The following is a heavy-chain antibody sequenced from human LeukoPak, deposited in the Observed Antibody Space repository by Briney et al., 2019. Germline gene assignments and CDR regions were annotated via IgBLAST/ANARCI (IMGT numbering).Heavy chain of an antibody. V-gene: IGHV2-5*02. CDR3: AHSYSSGWYHYFDY. J-gene: IGHJ4*02. CDR1: GFSLSTSGVG. Sequence: SGPTLVKPTQTLTLTCTFSGFSLSTSGVGVGWIRQPPGKALEWLALIYWDDDKRYSPSLKSRLTITKDTSKNQVVLTMTSMDPVDTATYYCAHSYSSGWYHYFDYWGQGTLVTVSS. D-gene: IGHD6-19*01. CDR2: IYWDDDK.